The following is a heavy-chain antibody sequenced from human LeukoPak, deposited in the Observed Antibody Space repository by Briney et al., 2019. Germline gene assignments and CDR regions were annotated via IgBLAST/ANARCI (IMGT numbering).Heavy chain of an antibody. CDR2: MNPNSGNT. Sequence: ASVKVSCKASGYTFTSYDINWARQATGQGLEWMGWMNPNSGNTGYAQKFQGRVTMSRNTSISTAYMELSSLRSEDTAVYYCARGWSSSGWSIYYGMDAWGQGTTVTVSS. CDR3: ARGWSSSGWSIYYGMDA. V-gene: IGHV1-8*01. D-gene: IGHD6-19*01. J-gene: IGHJ6*02. CDR1: GYTFTSYD.